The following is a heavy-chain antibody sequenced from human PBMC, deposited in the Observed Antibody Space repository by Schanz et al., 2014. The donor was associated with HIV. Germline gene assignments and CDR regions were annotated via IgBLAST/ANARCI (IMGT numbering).Heavy chain of an antibody. Sequence: EVQLVESGGGLVQPGRSLRLSCAGSGFTFGNYAMHWVRQAPGKGLEWVSSISWNSGSRGYADSVKGRFTISRDNDNDSLYLQMNSLRVEDTALYYCVKDSGTLVSGARWFDPWGQGTQVTVSS. J-gene: IGHJ5*02. CDR1: GFTFGNYA. CDR2: ISWNSGSR. V-gene: IGHV3-9*01. CDR3: VKDSGTLVSGARWFDP. D-gene: IGHD6-19*01.